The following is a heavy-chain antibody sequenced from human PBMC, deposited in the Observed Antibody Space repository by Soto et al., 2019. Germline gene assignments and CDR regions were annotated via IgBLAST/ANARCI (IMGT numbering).Heavy chain of an antibody. J-gene: IGHJ4*02. Sequence: QVQLVQSGAEEKKPGASVKVSCKASGYTFTSYAIHWVRQAPGQRLEWMGWINAGNGNTKYSQKFQGRVTITRDTPAVTAYMELSSLKSEDTAVYYCARGDWWLFDYWGQGTLVTVSS. CDR2: INAGNGNT. D-gene: IGHD2-8*02. CDR3: ARGDWWLFDY. V-gene: IGHV1-3*05. CDR1: GYTFTSYA.